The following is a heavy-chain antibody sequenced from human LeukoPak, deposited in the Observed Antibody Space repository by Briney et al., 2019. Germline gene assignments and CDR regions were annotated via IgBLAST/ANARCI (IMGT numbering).Heavy chain of an antibody. CDR3: AKGPLPRITGTAPFDY. J-gene: IGHJ4*02. V-gene: IGHV3-48*03. CDR2: ISSSGSTI. CDR1: GFTFSSYE. D-gene: IGHD1-7*01. Sequence: PGGSLRLSCAASGFTFSSYEMNCVRQAPGKVLEWVSYISSSGSTIYYADSVKGRFTISRDNAKNSLYLQMNSLRAEDTAVYYCAKGPLPRITGTAPFDYWGQGTLVTVSS.